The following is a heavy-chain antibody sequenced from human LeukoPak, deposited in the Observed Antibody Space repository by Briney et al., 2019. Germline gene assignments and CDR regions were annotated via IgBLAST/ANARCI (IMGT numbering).Heavy chain of an antibody. CDR1: GFTFDDYA. V-gene: IGHV3-9*01. D-gene: IGHD6-25*01. CDR3: ARDGGAGTPWAFDI. CDR2: ISWNSGSI. Sequence: GRSLRLSCAASGFTFDDYAMHWVRQAPGKGLEWVSGISWNSGSIGYADSVKGRFTISRDNAKNSLYLQMNSLRAEDTALYYCARDGGAGTPWAFDIWGQGTMVTVSS. J-gene: IGHJ3*02.